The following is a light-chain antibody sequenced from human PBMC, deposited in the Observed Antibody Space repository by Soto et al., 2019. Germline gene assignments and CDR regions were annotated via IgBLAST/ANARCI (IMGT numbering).Light chain of an antibody. V-gene: IGLV1-40*01. Sequence: QAVVTQPPSVSGAPGQRVTISCTGSSSNIGAGYDVHWYQQLPGTAPKLLIYGNSNRPSGVPDRFSGSKSGTSASLAITGLRAEDEADYYCQSYDSSRSGWVFGGGTKVTVL. CDR2: GNS. CDR3: QSYDSSRSGWV. J-gene: IGLJ3*02. CDR1: SSNIGAGYD.